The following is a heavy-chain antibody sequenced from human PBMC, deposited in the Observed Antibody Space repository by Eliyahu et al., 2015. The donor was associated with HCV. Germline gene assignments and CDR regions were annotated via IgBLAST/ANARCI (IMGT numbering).Heavy chain of an antibody. Sequence: QVQLVQSGAEVKRPGASVKVSCKASGYTFNTYTIHWVRQAPGQGLQWMGWINAGNGDTKYSQRLQGRVTITRDTSASIVYMELSNLSSEDTAVYYCASSLPHNRDDGHEGFDIWGQGTMVTVSS. V-gene: IGHV1-3*01. CDR2: INAGNGDT. CDR3: ASSLPHNRDDGHEGFDI. CDR1: GYTFNTYT. D-gene: IGHD1-20*01. J-gene: IGHJ3*02.